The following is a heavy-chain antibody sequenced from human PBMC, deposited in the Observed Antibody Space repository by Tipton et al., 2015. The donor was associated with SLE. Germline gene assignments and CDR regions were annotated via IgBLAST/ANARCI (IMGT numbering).Heavy chain of an antibody. CDR2: IYYSGST. CDR1: GGSISSYY. J-gene: IGHJ4*02. CDR3: AGAWQGYCSGGTCYVLDY. D-gene: IGHD2-15*01. V-gene: IGHV4-59*01. Sequence: TLSLTCTVSGGSISSYYWSWIRQPPGKGLEWVGSIYYSGSTNSNPSLMSRVTMSVDTSKNQFSLKLRSVTAADTAVYYCAGAWQGYCSGGTCYVLDYWGQGTLVTVSS.